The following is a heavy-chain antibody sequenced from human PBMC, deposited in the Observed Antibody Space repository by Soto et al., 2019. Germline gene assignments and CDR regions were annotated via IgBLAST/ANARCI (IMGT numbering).Heavy chain of an antibody. CDR1: GGSFSGYY. Sequence: QVQLQQWGAGLLKPSETLSLTCAVYGGSFSGYYWSWIRQPPGKGLEWIGEINHSGSTNYNPSLKSLVTISVETSKYQFSLKLSSVTAADTGVYYCARSRPKGGGYDSSGYYLFDYWGQGTLVTVSS. V-gene: IGHV4-34*01. J-gene: IGHJ4*02. CDR3: ARSRPKGGGYDSSGYYLFDY. CDR2: INHSGST. D-gene: IGHD3-22*01.